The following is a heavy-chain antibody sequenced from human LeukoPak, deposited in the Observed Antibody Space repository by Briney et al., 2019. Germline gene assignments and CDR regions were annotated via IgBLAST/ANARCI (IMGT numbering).Heavy chain of an antibody. Sequence: GSLRLSCAASGFTFSSYAMSWIRQSPGKGLEWVGEINHSGSTNCNPSLKSRVTISVDTSKNQFSLKLSSVTAADTAVYYCARGQDRLPVTGDNWFDPWGQGTLVTVSS. J-gene: IGHJ5*02. CDR2: INHSGST. CDR1: GFTFSSYA. V-gene: IGHV4-34*01. CDR3: ARGQDRLPVTGDNWFDP. D-gene: IGHD6-19*01.